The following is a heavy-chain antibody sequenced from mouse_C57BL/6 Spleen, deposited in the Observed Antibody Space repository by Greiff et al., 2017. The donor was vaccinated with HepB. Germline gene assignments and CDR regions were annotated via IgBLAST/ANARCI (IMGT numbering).Heavy chain of an antibody. D-gene: IGHD2-5*01. CDR3: TAPYCSNYRAMDD. V-gene: IGHV14-1*01. Sequence: EVQLQQSGAELVRPGASVKLSCTASGFNIKDYYMHWVKQRPEQGLEWIGRIDPEDGDTEYAPKFQGKATMTADTSSNTAYLQLSSLTSEDTAVYYCTAPYCSNYRAMDDWGQGTSVTVSS. CDR2: IDPEDGDT. J-gene: IGHJ4*01. CDR1: GFNIKDYY.